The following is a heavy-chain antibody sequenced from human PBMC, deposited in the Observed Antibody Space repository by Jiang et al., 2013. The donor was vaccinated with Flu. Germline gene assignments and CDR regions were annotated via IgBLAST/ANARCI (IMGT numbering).Heavy chain of an antibody. D-gene: IGHD3-16*01. CDR1: GFTFSSYA. J-gene: IGHJ3*02. Sequence: GGGLVQPGGSLRLSCAASGFTFSSYAMSWVRQAPGKGLEWVSAISGSGGSTYYADSVKGRFTISRDNSKNTLYLQMNSLRAEDTAVYYCAKDTVWGFRQQEDAFDIWGQGTMVTVSS. CDR3: AKDTVWGFRQQEDAFDI. V-gene: IGHV3-23*01. CDR2: ISGSGGST.